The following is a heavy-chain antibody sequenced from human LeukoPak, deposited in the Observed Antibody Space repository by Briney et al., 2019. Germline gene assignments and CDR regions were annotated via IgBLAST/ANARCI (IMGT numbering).Heavy chain of an antibody. V-gene: IGHV4-59*01. CDR3: ARVLPPNYYMDV. CDR2: IYYSGST. Sequence: SETLSLTCTVSGGSISSYYWSWIRQPPGKGLEWIGYIYYSGSTNYNPSLKSRVTISVDTSKNQFSLKLSSVTAADTAVYYCARVLPPNYYMDVWGKGTTVTISS. CDR1: GGSISSYY. J-gene: IGHJ6*03.